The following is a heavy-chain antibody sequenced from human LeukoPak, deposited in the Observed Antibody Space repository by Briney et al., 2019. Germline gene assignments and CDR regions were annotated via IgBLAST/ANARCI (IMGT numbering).Heavy chain of an antibody. CDR3: ATETNGRHYDY. CDR1: GLTFSTSG. V-gene: IGHV3-21*06. Sequence: GESLKISCTASGLTFSTSGFNWVRQAPGKGLEWVASIGPTGSDRYHADSIKGRFTISRDNANNFLYLQMNSLRAEDTAVYYCATETNGRHYDYWGQGTLLTVSS. CDR2: IGPTGSDR. D-gene: IGHD1-14*01. J-gene: IGHJ4*02.